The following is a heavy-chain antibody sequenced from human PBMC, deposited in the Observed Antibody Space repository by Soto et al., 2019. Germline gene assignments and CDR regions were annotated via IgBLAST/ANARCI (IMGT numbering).Heavy chain of an antibody. CDR1: GFTFSNAW. D-gene: IGHD3-16*02. V-gene: IGHV3-15*01. CDR2: IKSKTDGGTT. Sequence: GSLRLSCAASGFTFSNAWMSWVRQAPGKGLEWVGRIKSKTDGGTTEYAAPVKGGVTISRDDSKNTLYLQMNSLKTEDTAVFYCTTVSIVRDYVRGSYRPLDYWGQGT. CDR3: TTVSIVRDYVRGSYRPLDY. J-gene: IGHJ4*02.